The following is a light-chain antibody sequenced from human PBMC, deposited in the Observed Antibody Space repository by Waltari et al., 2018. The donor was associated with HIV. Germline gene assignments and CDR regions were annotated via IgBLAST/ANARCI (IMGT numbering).Light chain of an antibody. CDR2: EVS. J-gene: IGLJ2*01. V-gene: IGLV2-23*02. CDR3: CSYAGSSTFVV. CDR1: SRDVGRYYL. Sequence: QSALTQPASVSGSPGQSITISCTGTSRDVGRYYLVSWYQQHPGKAPNLMIYEVSKRPSGVSNRFSGSKSGNTASLTISGLQAEDEADYYCCSYAGSSTFVVFGGGTKLTVL.